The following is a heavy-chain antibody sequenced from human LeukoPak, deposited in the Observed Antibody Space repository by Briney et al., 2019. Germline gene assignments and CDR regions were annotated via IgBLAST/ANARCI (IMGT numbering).Heavy chain of an antibody. CDR2: IDPNSGGT. D-gene: IGHD2-2*01. V-gene: IGHV1-2*02. Sequence: ASVKVSCKASGYTFTGYYMHWVRQAPGQGLEWMGWIDPNSGGTNYAQKFQGRVTMTRDTSISTAYMELSRLRSDDTAVYYCARAIVVVPAAQVGYWGQGTLVTVSS. CDR3: ARAIVVVPAAQVGY. J-gene: IGHJ4*02. CDR1: GYTFTGYY.